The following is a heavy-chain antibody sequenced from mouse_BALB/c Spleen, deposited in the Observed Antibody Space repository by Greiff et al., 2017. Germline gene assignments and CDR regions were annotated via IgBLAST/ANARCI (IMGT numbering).Heavy chain of an antibody. V-gene: IGHV10-1*02. J-gene: IGHJ4*01. D-gene: IGHD1-1*02. CDR1: GFTFNTYA. CDR2: IRSKSNNYAT. Sequence: EVHLVESGGGLVQPKGSLKLSCAASGFTFNTYAMNWVRQAPGKGLEWVARIRSKSNNYATYYADSVKDRFTISRDDSQSMLYLQMNNLKTEDTAMYYCVRHGGGIYAMDYWGQGTSVTVSS. CDR3: VRHGGGIYAMDY.